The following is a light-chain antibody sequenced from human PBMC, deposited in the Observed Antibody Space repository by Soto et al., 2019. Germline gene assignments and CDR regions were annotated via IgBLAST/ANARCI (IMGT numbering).Light chain of an antibody. CDR1: QSVSSSY. J-gene: IGKJ4*01. CDR2: GAS. Sequence: EIVLTQSPGTLSLSPGERATLSCRASQSVSSSYLAWYQQKPGQAPRLLIYGASSRSTGIPDRFSGSGSGTVFTLTISRLEPEDVAVYYCQQYGSSLLTFGGGTKVEIK. V-gene: IGKV3-20*01. CDR3: QQYGSSLLT.